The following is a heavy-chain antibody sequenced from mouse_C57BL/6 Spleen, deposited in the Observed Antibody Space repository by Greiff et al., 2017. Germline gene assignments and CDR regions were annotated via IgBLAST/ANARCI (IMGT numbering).Heavy chain of an antibody. D-gene: IGHD1-1*01. CDR2: INPNNGGT. Sequence: VQLQQSGPELVKPGASVKISCKASGYTFTDYYMNWVKQSHGKSLEWIGDINPNNGGTSYNQKFKGKATVTVDKSSSTAYMELRSLTSEDSAVYYCARFDYYGSSYRYFDVWGTGTTVTVSS. V-gene: IGHV1-26*01. CDR3: ARFDYYGSSYRYFDV. CDR1: GYTFTDYY. J-gene: IGHJ1*03.